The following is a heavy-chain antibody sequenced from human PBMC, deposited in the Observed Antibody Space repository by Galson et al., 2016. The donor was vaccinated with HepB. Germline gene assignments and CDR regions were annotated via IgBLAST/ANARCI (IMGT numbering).Heavy chain of an antibody. D-gene: IGHD2/OR15-2a*01. CDR2: HYFSGWT. V-gene: IGHV4-59*12. J-gene: IGHJ5*01. CDR1: GSPISSYF. CDR3: TRGLGRDCNTIGCYLNWFDS. Sequence: ATLSPTCNASGSPISSYFWSWIRQPPGKGLELIGHHYFSGWTNYNPSLKSRVTMSVDTSSNQFSLRPTSVTAADTAVYYCTRGLGRDCNTIGCYLNWFDSWGQGTLVSVSS.